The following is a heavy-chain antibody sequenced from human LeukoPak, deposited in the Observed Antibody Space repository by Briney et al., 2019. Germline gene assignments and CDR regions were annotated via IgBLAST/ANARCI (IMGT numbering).Heavy chain of an antibody. J-gene: IGHJ3*02. CDR3: ARVGATVRDAFDI. V-gene: IGHV3-9*01. CDR2: ISWNSGSI. Sequence: GGSLRLSCAASGFTFDDYAMHWVRQAPGKGLEWVSGISWNSGSIGYADSVKGRFTISRDNAKNSLYLQMNRLRAEDTALYYCARVGATVRDAFDIWGQGTMVTVSS. CDR1: GFTFDDYA. D-gene: IGHD1-26*01.